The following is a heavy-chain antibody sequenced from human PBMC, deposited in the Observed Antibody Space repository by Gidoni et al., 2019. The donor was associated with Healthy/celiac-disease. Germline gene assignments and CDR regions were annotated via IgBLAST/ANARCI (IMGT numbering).Heavy chain of an antibody. CDR2: IRSKAYGGTT. V-gene: IGHV3-49*04. Sequence: EVQLVESGGGLVQPGRSLRLSCTASGFTFGDYAMSWVRQAPGKGLEWVGFIRSKAYGGTTEYAASVKGRFTISRDDSKSIAYLQMNSLKTEDTAVYYCTFDSSGYSFDYWGQGTLVTVSS. D-gene: IGHD6-19*01. J-gene: IGHJ4*02. CDR1: GFTFGDYA. CDR3: TFDSSGYSFDY.